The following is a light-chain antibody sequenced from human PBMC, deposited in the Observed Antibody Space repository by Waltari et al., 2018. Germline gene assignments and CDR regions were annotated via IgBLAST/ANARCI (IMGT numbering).Light chain of an antibody. CDR3: RLYGQQCGSTTGT. CDR2: GQS. V-gene: IGKV3-20*01. CDR1: QSVSSSK. Sequence: EIVLTQSPGTLSLSPGERATLSCRASQSVSSSKLAWFQQEPGQAPWLLIHGQSSRATGIPDRFSGSGSGTDFPLTISILGSEDFALYYCRLYGQQCGSTTGTFGQRTKVEI. J-gene: IGKJ1*01.